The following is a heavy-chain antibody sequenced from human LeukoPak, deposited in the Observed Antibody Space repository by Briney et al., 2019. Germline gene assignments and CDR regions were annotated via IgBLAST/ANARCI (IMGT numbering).Heavy chain of an antibody. CDR1: GFTFSSYA. J-gene: IGHJ4*02. CDR3: ARGEWLRYFDY. CDR2: ISGSGGST. Sequence: GGSLRLSCAASGFTFSSYAMSWVRQAPGKGLEWVSAISGSGGSTYYADSVKGRFTISRDNAKNSLYLQMNSLRAEDTAVYYCARGEWLRYFDYWGQGTLVTVSS. D-gene: IGHD5-12*01. V-gene: IGHV3-23*01.